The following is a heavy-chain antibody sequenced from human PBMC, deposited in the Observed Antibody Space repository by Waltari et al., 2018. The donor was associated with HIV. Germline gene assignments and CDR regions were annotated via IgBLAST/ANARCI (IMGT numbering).Heavy chain of an antibody. CDR1: RLSVSGNY. V-gene: IGHV3-66*02. CDR2: IYNDATT. CDR3: ARRDGIISAFDI. D-gene: IGHD3-10*01. Sequence: EVRLVQSGGGLVQPGGSLRLSCVASRLSVSGNYIGWVRQGPGTGLEWVSLIYNDATTYYADSAKGRFTISRDTSKNTLSLDMNNLRPEDTAVYYCARRDGIISAFDIWGQGSMVTVSS. J-gene: IGHJ3*02.